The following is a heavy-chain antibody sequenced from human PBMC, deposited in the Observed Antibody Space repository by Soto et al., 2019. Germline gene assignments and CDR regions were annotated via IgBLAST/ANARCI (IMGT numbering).Heavy chain of an antibody. CDR2: IYHGGTT. CDR3: ARNKDYYGSGSYYTLFDY. J-gene: IGHJ4*02. V-gene: IGHV4-4*02. D-gene: IGHD3-10*01. Sequence: SETLSLTCAVSGDSISSGNWWSWVRQSPGKGLEWIGEIYHGGTTNYNPSLKSRVTISLDKSKNQFSLKLSSVTAADTAVYYCARNKDYYGSGSYYTLFDYWGQGTLVTVSS. CDR1: GDSISSGNW.